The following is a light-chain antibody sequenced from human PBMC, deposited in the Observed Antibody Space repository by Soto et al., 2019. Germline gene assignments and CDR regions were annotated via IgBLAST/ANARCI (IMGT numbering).Light chain of an antibody. CDR1: QSVSSSY. V-gene: IGKV3-20*01. CDR3: QQYGSSPET. Sequence: EIVLTQSPGTLSLSPEVRATLSCRSSQSVSSSYLAWYQQKPGQAPRLLIYGASSRATGIPDRFSGSGSGTDFTLTISRLEPEDFAVYYCQQYGSSPETFGQGTKVDI. J-gene: IGKJ1*01. CDR2: GAS.